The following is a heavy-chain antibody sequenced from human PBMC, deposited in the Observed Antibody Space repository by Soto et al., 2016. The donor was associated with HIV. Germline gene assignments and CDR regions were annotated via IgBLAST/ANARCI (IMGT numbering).Heavy chain of an antibody. CDR1: GYTFTGYY. D-gene: IGHD5-12*01. J-gene: IGHJ6*03. V-gene: IGHV1-2*02. CDR3: ARAWMATNLGYYYMDV. Sequence: QVQLVQSGAEVKRPGASVKVSCKASGYTFTGYYMHWVRQAPGQGLEWMGWINPNSGDTNYAQKFQGRVTMTRDTSINTAYMELSRLRSDDTAVYYCARAWMATNLGYYYMDVWSKGTTVIVSS. CDR2: INPNSGDT.